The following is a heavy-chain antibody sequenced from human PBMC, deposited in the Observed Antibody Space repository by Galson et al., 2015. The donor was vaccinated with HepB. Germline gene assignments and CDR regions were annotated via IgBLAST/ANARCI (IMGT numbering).Heavy chain of an antibody. CDR1: GFTFSSYA. J-gene: IGHJ2*01. CDR2: IGGSGGST. Sequence: SLRLSCAASGFTFSSYAMTWVRQAPGKGLEWVSTIGGSGGSTYCADSVKGRFTISRDNSKNTLFLQLNSLRAEDTAVYYCAKPCDSPGASYWYFDLWGRGTLVTVSS. CDR3: AKPCDSPGASYWYFDL. D-gene: IGHD2-21*02. V-gene: IGHV3-23*01.